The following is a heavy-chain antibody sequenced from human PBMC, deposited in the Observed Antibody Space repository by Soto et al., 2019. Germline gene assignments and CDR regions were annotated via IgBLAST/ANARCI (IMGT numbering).Heavy chain of an antibody. CDR1: GFTFDDYA. J-gene: IGHJ5*02. Sequence: GGSLRLSCAASGFTFDDYAMHWVRQAPGKGLEWVSGISWNSGSIGYADSVKGRFTISRDNAKNSLYLQMNSLRAEDTALYYCAKGDNLYSSGWTAWGQGTLVTVSS. D-gene: IGHD6-19*01. CDR2: ISWNSGSI. CDR3: AKGDNLYSSGWTA. V-gene: IGHV3-9*01.